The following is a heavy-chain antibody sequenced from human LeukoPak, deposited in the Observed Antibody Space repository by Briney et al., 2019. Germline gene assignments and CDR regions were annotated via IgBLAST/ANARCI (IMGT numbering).Heavy chain of an antibody. J-gene: IGHJ4*02. CDR2: IYYIGST. CDR1: GGSISSYY. Sequence: SETLSLTCTVSGGSISSYYWSWIRQPPGKGLEWIGYIYYIGSTNYNPSLKSRVTISVDTSKNQFSLKLSSVTAADTAVYYCARKLYDYFDYWGQGTLVTVSS. V-gene: IGHV4-59*01. D-gene: IGHD2-2*02. CDR3: ARKLYDYFDY.